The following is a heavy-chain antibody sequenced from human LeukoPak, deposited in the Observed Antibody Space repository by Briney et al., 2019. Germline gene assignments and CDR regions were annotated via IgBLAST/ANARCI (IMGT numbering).Heavy chain of an antibody. CDR2: IKQDGSEK. J-gene: IGHJ4*02. CDR3: AINHDY. Sequence: GGSLRLSCTASGFTFSTYWMTWVRQAPGKGPEWVANIKQDGSEKYYVDSVKGRFTISRDNTKNSVYLQMNSLRAEDTAVYYCAINHDYWGQGTLVTVSS. CDR1: GFTFSTYW. V-gene: IGHV3-7*01.